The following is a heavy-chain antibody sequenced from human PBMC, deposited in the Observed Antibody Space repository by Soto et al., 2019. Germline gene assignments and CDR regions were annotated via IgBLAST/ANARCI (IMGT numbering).Heavy chain of an antibody. CDR3: ARAPDDDTMDQWDF. Sequence: EVQLLESGGGLVRPGGSLRLSCAASGFTFRTFAMTWVRQAPGKGLAWVSTISGSGSTTHYAHSVRGRFTTFRDNSKNTLYLQINSLRAEDTAIYYCARAPDDDTMDQWDFWGQGTLVTVSS. V-gene: IGHV3-23*01. J-gene: IGHJ4*02. D-gene: IGHD3-10*01. CDR2: ISGSGSTT. CDR1: GFTFRTFA.